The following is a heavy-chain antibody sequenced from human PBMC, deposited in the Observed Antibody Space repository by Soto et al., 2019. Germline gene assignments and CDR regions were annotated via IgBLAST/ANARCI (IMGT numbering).Heavy chain of an antibody. CDR3: ARAGDYHDILTGYQVPFDY. D-gene: IGHD3-9*01. J-gene: IGHJ4*02. V-gene: IGHV4-34*01. CDR2: INHSGST. Sequence: SETLSLTCAVYGGSFSGYYWSWIRQPPGKGLEWIGEINHSGSTNYNPSLKSRVTISVDTSKNQFSLKLSSVTAADTAVYYCARAGDYHDILTGYQVPFDYWGQGTLVTVSS. CDR1: GGSFSGYY.